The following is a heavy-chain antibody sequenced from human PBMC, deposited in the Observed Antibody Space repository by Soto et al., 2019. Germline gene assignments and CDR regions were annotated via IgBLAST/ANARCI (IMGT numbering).Heavy chain of an antibody. CDR3: AKGPRPISTTLCFDY. V-gene: IGHV3-30-3*01. D-gene: IGHD2-2*01. CDR1: GFTFSSYA. CDR2: ISYDGSNK. J-gene: IGHJ4*02. Sequence: QVQLVESGGGVVQPGRSLRLSCAASGFTFSSYAMHWVRQAPGKGLEWVAVISYDGSNKYYADYVKGRFTISRDNSKKPLYRQMNSLRAEDTAVNYWAKGPRPISTTLCFDYWGQGTLVTVSS.